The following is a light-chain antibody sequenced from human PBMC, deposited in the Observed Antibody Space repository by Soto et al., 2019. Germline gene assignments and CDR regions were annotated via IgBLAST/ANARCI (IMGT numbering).Light chain of an antibody. CDR2: KAS. CDR1: QSISSW. CDR3: QQYNSFPT. J-gene: IGKJ1*01. V-gene: IGKV1-5*03. Sequence: DIQMTQSPSTLSASVGDRVTITCRASQSISSWLAWYQQKPGKAPKLLIYKASSLESGVPSRFSGSGSGTEFTVTISSVQTDDFATYYCQQYNSFPTFGQGTKVEIK.